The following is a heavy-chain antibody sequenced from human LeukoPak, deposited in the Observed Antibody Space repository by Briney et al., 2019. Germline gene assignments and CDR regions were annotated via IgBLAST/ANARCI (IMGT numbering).Heavy chain of an antibody. J-gene: IGHJ5*02. CDR2: INQDGSQT. CDR3: ARDSSPTST. Sequence: GGSLRLSCTASGFVFSDYWMSWVRQAPGKGLEWLANINQDGSQTSYVDSVRGRFTISRDNAKNSLHLQMNSLRAEDTALYYCARDSSPTSTWGQGSLVTVSS. CDR1: GFVFSDYW. V-gene: IGHV3-7*03. D-gene: IGHD6-19*01.